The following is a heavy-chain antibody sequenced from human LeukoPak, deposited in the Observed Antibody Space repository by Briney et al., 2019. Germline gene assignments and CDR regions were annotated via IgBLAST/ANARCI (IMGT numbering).Heavy chain of an antibody. Sequence: SETLSLTCNVSLDSMIDYCWSWIRQSPGGGLEWIGYIYKRGATNYLPSLRSRVTISVDKSKWQVFLRLNSVTAADTALYYCVASYATSSGIDHWGQGTLVTVSS. CDR2: IYKRGAT. CDR1: LDSMIDYC. V-gene: IGHV4-4*09. J-gene: IGHJ4*02. CDR3: VASYATSSGIDH. D-gene: IGHD2/OR15-2a*01.